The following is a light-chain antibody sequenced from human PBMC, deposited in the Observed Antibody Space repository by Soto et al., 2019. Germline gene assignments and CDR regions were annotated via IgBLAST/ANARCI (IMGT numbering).Light chain of an antibody. CDR3: QQYNNWPTWT. Sequence: EIVMTQSPATLSVSPGERATLYCRASQNVSSNLAWYQQKPGQAPRLLIYGASTSATGIPARFSGSGSGTEFTLTISSLQSEDFAVYYCQQYNNWPTWTFGQGTKVDIK. V-gene: IGKV3-15*01. J-gene: IGKJ1*01. CDR1: QNVSSN. CDR2: GAS.